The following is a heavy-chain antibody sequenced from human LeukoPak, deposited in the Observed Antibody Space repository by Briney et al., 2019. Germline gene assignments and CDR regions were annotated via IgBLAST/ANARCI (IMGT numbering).Heavy chain of an antibody. Sequence: SETLSLTCAVYGGSFSGYYWSWIRQPPGKGLEWIGEINHSGSTNYNPSVKSRVTISVDTSKNQFSLKLSSVTAADTAVYYCAREKTGARYLSVAVAIDYWGQGTLVTVSS. CDR2: INHSGST. CDR1: GGSFSGYY. CDR3: AREKTGARYLSVAVAIDY. D-gene: IGHD6-19*01. J-gene: IGHJ4*02. V-gene: IGHV4-34*01.